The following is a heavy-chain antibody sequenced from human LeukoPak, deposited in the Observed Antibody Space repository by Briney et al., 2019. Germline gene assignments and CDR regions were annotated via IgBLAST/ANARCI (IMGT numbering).Heavy chain of an antibody. D-gene: IGHD5-18*01. J-gene: IGHJ4*02. Sequence: GASVKVSCKASGYTFTGYYMHWVRQAPGQGLEWMGLINPNSGGTNYTQKFQGRLTMTRDTSISTAYMELSRLRSDDTAVYYCASDSGFSYGYVPFDYRGQGTLVTGSS. V-gene: IGHV1-2*02. CDR1: GYTFTGYY. CDR3: ASDSGFSYGYVPFDY. CDR2: INPNSGGT.